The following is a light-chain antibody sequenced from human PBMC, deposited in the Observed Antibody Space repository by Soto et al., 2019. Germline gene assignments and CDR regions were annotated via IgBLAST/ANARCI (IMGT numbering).Light chain of an antibody. CDR3: QQSYSTPPYT. J-gene: IGKJ2*01. V-gene: IGKV1-39*01. CDR2: AAS. Sequence: DIQMTQSPSSLSESVGDRVTITCRASQSISSYLNWYQQKPEKAPKLLIYAASSLQSGVPSRFSGSGSGTDFTLTISSLQPEDFATYYCQQSYSTPPYTFGQGTKLEIK. CDR1: QSISSY.